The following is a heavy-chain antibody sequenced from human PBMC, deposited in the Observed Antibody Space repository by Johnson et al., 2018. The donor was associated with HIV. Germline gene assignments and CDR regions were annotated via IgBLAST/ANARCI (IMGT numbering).Heavy chain of an antibody. D-gene: IGHD3-22*01. CDR1: GFTVSSNY. CDR2: IKSKTDGGAT. J-gene: IGHJ3*02. Sequence: MQLVESGGGLIQPGGSLRLSCAASGFTVSSNYMSWVRQAPGKGLEWVGHIKSKTDGGATDYPAPVKDRFTISRDDSKNTLYLQINSLRAEDTAVYYCGKGGFTMKVVVFIDTWGQGTKVTVSS. CDR3: GKGGFTMKVVVFIDT. V-gene: IGHV3-15*01.